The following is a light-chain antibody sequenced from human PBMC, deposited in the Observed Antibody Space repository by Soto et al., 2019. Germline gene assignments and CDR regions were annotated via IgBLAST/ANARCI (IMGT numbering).Light chain of an antibody. CDR3: QQYKNWPPMYT. J-gene: IGKJ2*01. Sequence: EIEMTQSPATMSVSPGERATISCRASQSVSSNLAWYQQIPGQAPRLLIYGASTRATGIPARFSGSGSGTEFTLTISSLQSEDFAVYYCQQYKNWPPMYTFGQGTKLEIK. CDR2: GAS. V-gene: IGKV3-15*01. CDR1: QSVSSN.